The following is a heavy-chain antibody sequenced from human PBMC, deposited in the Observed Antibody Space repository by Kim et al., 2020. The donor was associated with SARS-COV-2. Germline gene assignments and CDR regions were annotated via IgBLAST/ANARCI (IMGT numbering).Heavy chain of an antibody. CDR3: ARVGRNFGG. CDR2: GST. J-gene: IGHJ4*02. Sequence: GSTYYADSGKGRFTISRDKSKNTLYLQMNSLRAEDTAVYYCARVGRNFGGWGQGTLVTVSS. V-gene: IGHV3-53*01. D-gene: IGHD2-15*01.